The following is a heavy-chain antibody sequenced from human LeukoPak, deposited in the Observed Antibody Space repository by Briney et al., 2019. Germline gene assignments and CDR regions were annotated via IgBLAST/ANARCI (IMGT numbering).Heavy chain of an antibody. CDR1: GFTFSSYA. V-gene: IGHV3-23*01. D-gene: IGHD3-22*01. J-gene: IGHJ3*02. CDR2: ISGSGGNT. Sequence: GGSLRLSCAASGFTFSSYAMSWVRQAPGKGLERVSSISGSGGNTYYTDSVKGRFTISRDNSKNTMYLQMNSLRAEDTAVYFCANSRGYSRDGFDIWGQGTMVTVSS. CDR3: ANSRGYSRDGFDI.